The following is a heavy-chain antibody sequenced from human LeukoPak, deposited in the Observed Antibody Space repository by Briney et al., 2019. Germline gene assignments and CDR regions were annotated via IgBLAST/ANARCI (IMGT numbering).Heavy chain of an antibody. CDR3: ASSSSGWYEDY. V-gene: IGHV4-4*07. D-gene: IGHD6-19*01. CDR1: GGSISSSY. Sequence: SETLSLTCTVSGGSISSSYWNWIRQPAGKGLEWIGRIYTSRIPNYNPSLRSRVTISVDKSKNQFSLKLSSVTAADTAAYYCASSSSGWYEDYWGQGTLVTVSS. J-gene: IGHJ4*02. CDR2: IYTSRIP.